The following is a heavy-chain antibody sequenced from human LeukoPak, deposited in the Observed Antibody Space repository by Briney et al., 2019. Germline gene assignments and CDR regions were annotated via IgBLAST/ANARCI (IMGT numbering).Heavy chain of an antibody. D-gene: IGHD6-19*01. V-gene: IGHV4-59*01. J-gene: IGHJ6*02. CDR1: GGSISSYY. CDR2: IYYSGST. CDR3: ARAGWYSSGWYYYYGMDV. Sequence: SETLSLTCTVSGGSISSYYWSWIRQPPGKGLEWIGYIYYSGSTNYNPSLKSLVTISVDTSKNQFSLKLSSVTAADTAVYYCARAGWYSSGWYYYYGMDVWGQGTTVTVSS.